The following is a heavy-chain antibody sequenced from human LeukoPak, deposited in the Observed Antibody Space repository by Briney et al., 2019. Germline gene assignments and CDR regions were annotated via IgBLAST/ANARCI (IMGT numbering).Heavy chain of an antibody. J-gene: IGHJ3*02. CDR3: AKDRGGSHDAFDI. Sequence: GGSLRLSCAASGFTFRSYGMHWGRQAPGKGLEWVAFIRYDASNTYYADSVKGRFTISRDNSKNTLYLEMNSLRAEDTAVYYCAKDRGGSHDAFDIWGQGTMVTVSS. CDR2: IRYDASNT. CDR1: GFTFRSYG. V-gene: IGHV3-30*02. D-gene: IGHD1-26*01.